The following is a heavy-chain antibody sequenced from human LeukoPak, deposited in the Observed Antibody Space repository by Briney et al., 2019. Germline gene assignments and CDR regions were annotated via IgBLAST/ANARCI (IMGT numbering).Heavy chain of an antibody. V-gene: IGHV3-30*03. CDR2: ISYDGSNK. CDR1: GFTFSSYG. CDR3: ACRYNWNDWYYFDY. J-gene: IGHJ4*02. D-gene: IGHD1-1*01. Sequence: GRSLRLSCAASGFTFSSYGMHWVRQAPGKGLEWVAVISYDGSNKYYADSVKGRFTISRDNSKNTLYLQMNSLRAEDTAVYYCACRYNWNDWYYFDYWGQGTLVTVSS.